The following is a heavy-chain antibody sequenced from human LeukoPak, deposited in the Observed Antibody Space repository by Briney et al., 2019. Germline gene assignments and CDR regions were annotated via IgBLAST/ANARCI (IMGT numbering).Heavy chain of an antibody. V-gene: IGHV4-39*01. D-gene: IGHD2-15*01. J-gene: IGHJ6*02. CDR3: ARQQYCSGGSCYANYYSYGMDV. Sequence: PSQTLSPTCTVSGGAISSSSYYWGWIRQPPRKGLEWSGRIYYNGRTYYNPSLKSRVPISVDTSQYQYSLQMSSVTAADTAVYYCARQQYCSGGSCYANYYSYGMDVWGQGTTVTVSS. CDR2: IYYNGRT. CDR1: GGAISSSSYY.